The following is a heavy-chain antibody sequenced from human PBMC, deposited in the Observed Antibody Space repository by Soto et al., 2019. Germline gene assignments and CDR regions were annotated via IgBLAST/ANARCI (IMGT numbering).Heavy chain of an antibody. CDR2: IIPILGIP. CDR1: GVSFSDST. J-gene: IGHJ4*02. D-gene: IGHD6-19*01. V-gene: IGHV1-69*04. CDR3: GTDSVSDWRPGVGY. Sequence: QVLLVQSGAEVKKPGSSVKVSCKASGVSFSDSTISWVRQAPGQGLEWMGKIIPILGIPNFAQKFQGRVTITADQSTSTAYMELSSLRSEDTAVYYCGTDSVSDWRPGVGYWGQGTLVTVSS.